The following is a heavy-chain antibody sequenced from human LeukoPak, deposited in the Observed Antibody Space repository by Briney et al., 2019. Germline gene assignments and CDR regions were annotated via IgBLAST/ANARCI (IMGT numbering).Heavy chain of an antibody. CDR1: GFTFSSYS. Sequence: GGSLRLSCAASGFTFSSYSMTWVRQAPGKGLEWVSYISSSSSTIYYADSVKGRFTISRDNAKNSLYLQMNSLRDEDTAVYYCARDGAYYYDSSGYPDAFDIWGQGTMVTVSS. J-gene: IGHJ3*02. CDR2: ISSSSSTI. CDR3: ARDGAYYYDSSGYPDAFDI. V-gene: IGHV3-48*02. D-gene: IGHD3-22*01.